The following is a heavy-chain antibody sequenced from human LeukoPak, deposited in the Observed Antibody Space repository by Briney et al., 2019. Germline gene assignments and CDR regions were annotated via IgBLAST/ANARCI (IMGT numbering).Heavy chain of an antibody. J-gene: IGHJ5*02. CDR1: GYTFTSYA. CDR3: ARTPITFGGVIYWFDP. CDR2: IIPIFGTA. V-gene: IGHV1-69*13. D-gene: IGHD3-16*02. Sequence: GASVKVSCKASGYTFTSYAMNWVRQAPGQGLEWMGGIIPIFGTANYAQKFQGRVTITADESTSTAYMELSSLRSEDTAVYYCARTPITFGGVIYWFDPWGQGTLVTVSS.